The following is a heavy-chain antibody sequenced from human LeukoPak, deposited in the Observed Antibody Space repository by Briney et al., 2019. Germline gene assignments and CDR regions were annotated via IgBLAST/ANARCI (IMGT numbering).Heavy chain of an antibody. Sequence: GGSLRLSCAASGFTFSSYAMSWVRQAPGKGLEWVSAISGSGGSTYYADSVKGRFTISRDNSKNTLYLQMNSLRAEDTAVYYCARDHTSSGWYFYFDYWGQGTLVTVSS. J-gene: IGHJ4*02. CDR1: GFTFSSYA. CDR3: ARDHTSSGWYFYFDY. D-gene: IGHD6-19*01. CDR2: ISGSGGST. V-gene: IGHV3-23*01.